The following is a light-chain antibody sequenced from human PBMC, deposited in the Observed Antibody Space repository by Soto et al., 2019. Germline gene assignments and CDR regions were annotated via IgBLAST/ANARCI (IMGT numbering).Light chain of an antibody. Sequence: IQMTQSPSSLSASVGDRVTITCRASQTISTYLNWYQQKPGKAPNLLIYTTSNLESGVPSRFSGSGSGTDFTLTINSLQPEDFATYFCQQSYSRPRTFGQGTKVDSK. CDR1: QTISTY. V-gene: IGKV1-39*01. J-gene: IGKJ1*01. CDR2: TTS. CDR3: QQSYSRPRT.